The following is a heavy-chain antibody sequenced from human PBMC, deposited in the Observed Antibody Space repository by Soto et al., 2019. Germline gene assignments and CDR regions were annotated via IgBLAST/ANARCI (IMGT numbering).Heavy chain of an antibody. D-gene: IGHD1-20*01. Sequence: EVQVLESGGGLVQPGKSLRLSCAASGFTFSSYAMSWVRQAPGKGLEWVAAISGRGSTTYYAGSVKGRFTISRDNSQNPLYLQLDSLMAEDTAGYYCAKCVNWIDYWYFDLWGRGTLVTVSS. V-gene: IGHV3-23*01. CDR2: ISGRGSTT. CDR3: AKCVNWIDYWYFDL. J-gene: IGHJ2*01. CDR1: GFTFSSYA.